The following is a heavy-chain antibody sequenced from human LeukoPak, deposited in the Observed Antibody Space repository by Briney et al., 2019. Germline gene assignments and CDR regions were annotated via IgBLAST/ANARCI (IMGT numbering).Heavy chain of an antibody. V-gene: IGHV3-23*01. CDR1: GFSFGSYA. D-gene: IGHD1-1*01. J-gene: IGHJ5*02. CDR3: GSGPVGTTVP. CDR2: ISGSGSHA. Sequence: GGSLRLSCAASGFSFGSYAMGWTRQAPGQGLEWVSAISGSGSHANYAESVKGRFTITRDNSKNTLYLQMHSLIAADTAVYYCGSGPVGTTVPWGQGTLVTVSS.